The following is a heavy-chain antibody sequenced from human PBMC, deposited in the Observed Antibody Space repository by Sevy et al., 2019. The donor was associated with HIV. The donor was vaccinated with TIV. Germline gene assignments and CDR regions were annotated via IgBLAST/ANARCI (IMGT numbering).Heavy chain of an antibody. J-gene: IGHJ6*02. CDR1: GFSFSYYG. CDR3: ANAYSGSYSHSYLYALDD. Sequence: GGSLRLSCTGSGFSFSYYGIHWVRQAPGKGLDWVALISHDGINEYYADSVKGRFTISRDNSRNTVYLEMNSLRNEDTATYFCANAYSGSYSHSYLYALDDWGQGTTVTVSS. D-gene: IGHD1-26*01. V-gene: IGHV3-30*18. CDR2: ISHDGINE.